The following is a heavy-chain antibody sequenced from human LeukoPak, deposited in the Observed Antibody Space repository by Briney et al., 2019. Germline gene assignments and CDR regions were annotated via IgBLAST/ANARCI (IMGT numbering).Heavy chain of an antibody. D-gene: IGHD6-19*01. CDR1: GFTFSSYS. Sequence: PGGSLRLSCAASGFTFSSYSMNWVRQAPGKGLEWVSTISDSAGSTYYADSVKGLFTISRDNSKNTLYLQMNSLRGDDTAVYYCAQASGWNFDYWGQGTLVTVSS. CDR2: ISDSAGST. J-gene: IGHJ4*02. V-gene: IGHV3-23*01. CDR3: AQASGWNFDY.